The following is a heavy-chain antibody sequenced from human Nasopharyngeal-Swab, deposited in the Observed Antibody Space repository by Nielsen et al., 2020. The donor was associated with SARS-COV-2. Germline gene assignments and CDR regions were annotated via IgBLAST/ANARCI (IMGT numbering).Heavy chain of an antibody. Sequence: ASVKVSCNASGYTFTTYDITWWRQAPGQGLEWMGWSSPTNGNTNYALNFQGRGTMTADTSTNTAYMVLRSLRYDDTAVYYCARDPGAATLDYWGQGSLVTVSS. D-gene: IGHD3-10*01. J-gene: IGHJ4*02. V-gene: IGHV1-18*04. CDR1: GYTFTTYD. CDR2: SSPTNGNT. CDR3: ARDPGAATLDY.